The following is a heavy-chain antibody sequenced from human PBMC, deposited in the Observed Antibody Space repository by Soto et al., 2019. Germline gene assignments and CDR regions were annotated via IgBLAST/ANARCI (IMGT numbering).Heavy chain of an antibody. Sequence: QVQLVQSGAEEKKPGASVKVSCKASGYTFTSYAMHWVRQAPGQRLGWMGWINAGNGNTKYSQKFQGRVTITRDTSASTAYMELSSLRSEDTAVYYCARGGWFGELLQPTWDYYGMDVWGQGTTVTVSS. J-gene: IGHJ6*02. CDR2: INAGNGNT. CDR3: ARGGWFGELLQPTWDYYGMDV. V-gene: IGHV1-3*05. CDR1: GYTFTSYA. D-gene: IGHD3-10*01.